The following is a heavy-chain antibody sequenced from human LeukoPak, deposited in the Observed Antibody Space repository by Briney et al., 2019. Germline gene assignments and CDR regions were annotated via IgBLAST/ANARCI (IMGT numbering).Heavy chain of an antibody. CDR1: GNYW. CDR3: ARDTGP. Sequence: PGGSLRLSCAASGNYWMHWVRQAPGKGLVWVSHINGDGSWATYADSVKGRFTISKDNAKNTVYLQMNSLRAEDTAVYYCARDTGPWGQGTLVTVSS. D-gene: IGHD4-11*01. CDR2: INGDGSWA. J-gene: IGHJ5*02. V-gene: IGHV3-74*01.